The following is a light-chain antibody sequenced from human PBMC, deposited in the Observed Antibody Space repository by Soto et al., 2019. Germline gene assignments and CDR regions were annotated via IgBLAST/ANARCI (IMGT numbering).Light chain of an antibody. CDR3: KQYNNWPIT. CDR2: GAS. V-gene: IGKV3-15*01. CDR1: QTVLSN. Sequence: EIVMTQSPATLSVSPGERATLSCRASQTVLSNLAWYQQKPGQAPRLLIYGASTRATGIQARFSGSGSGTEFTLTIRSLQSEDFEVYYCKQYNNWPITFGQGTRLEIK. J-gene: IGKJ5*01.